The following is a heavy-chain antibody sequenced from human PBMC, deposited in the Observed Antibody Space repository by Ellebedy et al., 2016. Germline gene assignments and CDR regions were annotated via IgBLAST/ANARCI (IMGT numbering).Heavy chain of an antibody. CDR2: IRSKANSYAT. J-gene: IGHJ4*02. V-gene: IGHV3-73*01. D-gene: IGHD3-10*01. Sequence: GESLKISXAASGFTFSGSAMHWVRQASGKGLEWVGRIRSKANSYATAYAASVKGRFTISRDDSKNTAYLQMSSLRDEDSAAYYCARLGITMVRGAAFDYWGQGTLVTVSS. CDR1: GFTFSGSA. CDR3: ARLGITMVRGAAFDY.